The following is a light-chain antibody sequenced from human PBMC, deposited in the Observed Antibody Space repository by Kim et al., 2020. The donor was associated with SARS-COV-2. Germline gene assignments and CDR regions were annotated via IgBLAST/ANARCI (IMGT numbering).Light chain of an antibody. CDR3: QQRISWPAT. CDR2: DAS. V-gene: IGKV3-11*01. CDR1: QSVSSY. Sequence: EIVLTQSPVTLSLSPGERATLSCRASQSVSSYLAWYQPKPGQPPRLLIYDASNRATGIPARFSGSGSGTDFTLTISSLEPEDFAVYYCQQRISWPATFGGGTKVDIK. J-gene: IGKJ4*01.